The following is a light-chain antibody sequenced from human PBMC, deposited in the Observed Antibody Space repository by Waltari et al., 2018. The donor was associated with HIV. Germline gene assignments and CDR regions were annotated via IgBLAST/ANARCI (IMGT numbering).Light chain of an antibody. Sequence: DIQLTQPPSLLPASGGDRATTTCRASQGIGTSLAWYQQKPGKAPQLLISAAATLQPGVPTRFRGRGSATEFTLTCRCLQPKDFATCCCQHVKSNPVTFDPGTTV. V-gene: IGKV1-9*01. J-gene: IGKJ3*01. CDR2: AAA. CDR3: QHVKSNPVT. CDR1: QGIGTS.